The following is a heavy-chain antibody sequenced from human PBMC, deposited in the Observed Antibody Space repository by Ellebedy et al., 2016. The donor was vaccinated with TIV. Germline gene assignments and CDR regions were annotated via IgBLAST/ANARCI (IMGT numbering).Heavy chain of an antibody. CDR2: ISSSSYI. Sequence: GESLKISCAASGFTFSSYSMNWVRQAPGKGLEWVSSISSSSYIYYADSVKGRFTISRDNAKNSLYLQMNSLRAEDTAVYYCARDMSPGDYWGQGTLVTVSS. V-gene: IGHV3-21*01. D-gene: IGHD1-14*01. CDR1: GFTFSSYS. J-gene: IGHJ4*02. CDR3: ARDMSPGDY.